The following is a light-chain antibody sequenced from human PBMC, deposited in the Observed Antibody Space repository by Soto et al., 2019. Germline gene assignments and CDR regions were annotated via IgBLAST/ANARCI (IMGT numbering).Light chain of an antibody. Sequence: DMPMTQSPSTLSASVGDRVTITCRASQSISSWLAWYQQKPGKAPRLLIYAASSLKSGVPSRFSGSGSGTEFTLTISSLQPDDFATYYCQQYNSYSWTFGQGTKVEIK. CDR3: QQYNSYSWT. CDR1: QSISSW. J-gene: IGKJ1*01. V-gene: IGKV1-5*01. CDR2: AAS.